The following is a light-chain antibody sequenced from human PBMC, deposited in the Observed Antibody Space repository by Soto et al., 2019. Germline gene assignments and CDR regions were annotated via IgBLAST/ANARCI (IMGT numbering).Light chain of an antibody. V-gene: IGKV4-1*01. CDR2: WAS. Sequence: DIVMTQSPDSLAVSLGERATINCKSSQSVLYSSNNKNYLAWYQQKPGQPPKLLIYWASTRESGVPDRFSGSGSGTDFTLTISSLQAEDVAVYYCQQYYSTPVTFGPGTTVEIK. CDR3: QQYYSTPVT. J-gene: IGKJ1*01. CDR1: QSVLYSSNNKNY.